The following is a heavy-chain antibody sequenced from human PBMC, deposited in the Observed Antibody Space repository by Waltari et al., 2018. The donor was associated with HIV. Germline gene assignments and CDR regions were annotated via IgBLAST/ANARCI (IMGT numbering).Heavy chain of an antibody. CDR2: VNHSGST. V-gene: IGHV4-34*01. J-gene: IGHJ4*02. Sequence: QVQLQQWGAGMLKPAESLSLTCSVSIESFSANDWSWIRQPPGKGLEWISEVNHSGSTNYNPSLKSRVTISVDTSKKQFSLRLTSVTAADTAIYYCARMPILGYGSYTFDSWGQGALVTVSS. D-gene: IGHD6-13*01. CDR1: IESFSAND. CDR3: ARMPILGYGSYTFDS.